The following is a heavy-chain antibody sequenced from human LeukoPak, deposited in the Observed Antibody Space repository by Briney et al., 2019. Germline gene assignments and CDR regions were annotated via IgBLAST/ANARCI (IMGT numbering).Heavy chain of an antibody. Sequence: SETLSLTCTVSGGSISSSSYDWGWIRQPPGKGLEWIGSISYSGSTDYNPSLKSRVTISIDTSKNHLPLKMNSVTAVDTAVYYCARHFDNWGQGTLVTVSS. CDR1: GGSISSSSYD. J-gene: IGHJ4*02. CDR2: ISYSGST. V-gene: IGHV4-39*01. CDR3: ARHFDN.